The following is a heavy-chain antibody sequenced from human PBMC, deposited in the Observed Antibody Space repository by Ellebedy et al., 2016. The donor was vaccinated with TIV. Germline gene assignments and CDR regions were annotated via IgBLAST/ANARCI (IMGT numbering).Heavy chain of an antibody. CDR1: GDRVSSNSPT. CDR3: ARYNSGWKIFDY. D-gene: IGHD6-19*01. Sequence: SQTLSLTCAISGDRVSSNSPTWNWIRQSPSRGLEWLGRTYYRSKWYYEYAVSVYSRITINPDTSKNQFSLQLNSVTPEDTAVYYCARYNSGWKIFDYWGQGTLVTVSS. J-gene: IGHJ4*02. CDR2: TYYRSKWYY. V-gene: IGHV6-1*01.